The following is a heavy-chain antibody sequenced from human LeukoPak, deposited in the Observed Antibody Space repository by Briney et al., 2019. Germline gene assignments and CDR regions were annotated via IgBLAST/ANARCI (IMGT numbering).Heavy chain of an antibody. CDR3: ARGNIVEYSYGYLGFFDY. Sequence: SETLSLTCTVSGDSVNSGAYYWSWIRQPPGRGLEWIGSIYHSGNTDYSPSLKSRVTISVDTSKNQFSLTLSSVTAADTAVYYCARGNIVEYSYGYLGFFDYWGQGTLVPVSS. D-gene: IGHD5-18*01. J-gene: IGHJ4*02. CDR1: GDSVNSGAYY. V-gene: IGHV4-61*08. CDR2: IYHSGNT.